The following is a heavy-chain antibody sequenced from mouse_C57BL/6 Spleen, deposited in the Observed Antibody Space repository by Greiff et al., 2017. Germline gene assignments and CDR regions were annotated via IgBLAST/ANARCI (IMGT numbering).Heavy chain of an antibody. J-gene: IGHJ2*01. V-gene: IGHV5-17*01. CDR2: ISSGSSTI. D-gene: IGHD1-1*02. CDR1: GFTFSDYG. CDR3: ARDEGGPYYFDY. Sequence: DVQLVESGGGLVKPGGSLKLSCAASGFTFSDYGMHWVRQAPEKGLEWVAYISSGSSTIYYADTVKGRFTISRDNAKNTLFLQMTSLRSEDTAMYYCARDEGGPYYFDYWGQGTTLTVSS.